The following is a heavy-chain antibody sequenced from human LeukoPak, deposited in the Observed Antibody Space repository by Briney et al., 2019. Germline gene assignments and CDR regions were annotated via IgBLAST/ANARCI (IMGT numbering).Heavy chain of an antibody. V-gene: IGHV3-23*01. CDR2: IGRGGGDT. CDR1: GFTFSDYG. CDR3: VKHSGGVYGNSDL. D-gene: IGHD1-1*01. J-gene: IGHJ5*02. Sequence: QPGRSLRLSCAASGFTFSDYGMHWVRQAPGKGLEWVSTIGRGGGDTYYADSVKGRFTISKDSSKTSLQMSSLRAEDTAIYYCVKHSGGVYGNSDLWGQGTLVTVSS.